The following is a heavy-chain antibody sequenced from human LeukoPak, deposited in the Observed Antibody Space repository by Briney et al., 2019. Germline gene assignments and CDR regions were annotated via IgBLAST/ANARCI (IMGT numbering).Heavy chain of an antibody. V-gene: IGHV1-3*01. Sequence: ASVKVSCKASGYTFTSYAMHWVRQAPGQRLEWMGWINAGNGNTKYSQKFQGRVTITRDTSASTAYMELSSLRSDDTAVYYCARESGTRYYYGMDVWGQGTTVTVSS. CDR1: GYTFTSYA. D-gene: IGHD3-3*01. J-gene: IGHJ6*02. CDR2: INAGNGNT. CDR3: ARESGTRYYYGMDV.